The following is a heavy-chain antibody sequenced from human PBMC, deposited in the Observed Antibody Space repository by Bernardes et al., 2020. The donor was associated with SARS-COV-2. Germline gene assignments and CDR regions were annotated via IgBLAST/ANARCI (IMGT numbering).Heavy chain of an antibody. J-gene: IGHJ4*02. Sequence: GGSLRLSRAASGFTFSSYSMNWVRQAPGKGLEWVSYISSSSTIYYADSVKGRFTISRDNAKNSLYLQMNSLRAEDTAVYYCARDLTYDFWSGYSRVFDYWGQGTLVTVSS. V-gene: IGHV3-48*01. D-gene: IGHD3-3*01. CDR2: ISSSSTI. CDR3: ARDLTYDFWSGYSRVFDY. CDR1: GFTFSSYS.